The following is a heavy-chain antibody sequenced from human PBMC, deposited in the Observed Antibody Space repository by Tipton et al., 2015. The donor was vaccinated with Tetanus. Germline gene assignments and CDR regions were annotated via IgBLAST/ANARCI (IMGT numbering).Heavy chain of an antibody. CDR2: IHPSGST. CDR3: TRGVDRAKAGTD. V-gene: IGHV4-34*01. CDR1: GGSFSGYY. Sequence: LRLSCAVYGGSFSGYYCSWIRQSPGRGLEWIGEIHPSGSTYYNPSFTSRITLSQDTSKNQFSLKLNSVTAADTAVYYCTRGVDRAKAGTDWGQGTLVTVSS. D-gene: IGHD5-18*01. J-gene: IGHJ4*02.